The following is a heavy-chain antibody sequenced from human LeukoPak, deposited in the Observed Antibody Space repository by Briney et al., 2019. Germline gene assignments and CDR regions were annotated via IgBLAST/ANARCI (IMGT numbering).Heavy chain of an antibody. Sequence: SVKVSCKGSGGTFSSFCFSLVRKAPGPGAEWVGKILPILGIANYAQKFQGRVTITADKSTSTAYMELSSLRSEDTAVYYCAREERQQLVGLGFDPWGQGTLVTVSS. CDR1: GGTFSSFC. CDR2: ILPILGIA. CDR3: AREERQQLVGLGFDP. J-gene: IGHJ5*02. V-gene: IGHV1-69*04. D-gene: IGHD6-13*01.